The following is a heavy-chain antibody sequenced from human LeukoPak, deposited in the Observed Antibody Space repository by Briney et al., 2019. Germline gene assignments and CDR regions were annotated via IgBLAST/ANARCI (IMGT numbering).Heavy chain of an antibody. CDR2: IYYSGST. Sequence: PSETLSLTCTVSGGSISSYYWSWIRQPPGKGLEWIGYIYYSGSTNYNPSLKSRVTISVDTSKNQVSLKLSSVTAADTAVYYCARAGGYVLYFDYWGQGTLVTVSS. CDR1: GGSISSYY. V-gene: IGHV4-59*01. CDR3: ARAGGYVLYFDY. J-gene: IGHJ4*02. D-gene: IGHD5-12*01.